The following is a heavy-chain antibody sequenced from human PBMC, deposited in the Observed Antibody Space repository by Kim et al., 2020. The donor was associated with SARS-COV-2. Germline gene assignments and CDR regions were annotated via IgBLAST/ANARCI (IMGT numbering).Heavy chain of an antibody. V-gene: IGHV3-7*03. D-gene: IGHD1-26*01. J-gene: IGHJ4*02. Sequence: KEDGSKNHDVDSVKGRFTISRDNAKKSVYLQRNSLGADDTAVYFCAREWDFWGQGTLVTVSS. CDR2: KEDGSKN. CDR3: AREWDF.